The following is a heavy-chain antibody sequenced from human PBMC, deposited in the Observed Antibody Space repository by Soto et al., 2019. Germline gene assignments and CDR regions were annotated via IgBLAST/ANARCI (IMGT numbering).Heavy chain of an antibody. CDR1: GGSISSGDYY. CDR2: IYYSEST. V-gene: IGHV4-30-4*01. CDR3: ARTKYCTNTSCYRGRNNWFDP. J-gene: IGHJ5*02. Sequence: TLSLTCTVSGGSISSGDYYWSWIRQPPGKGLEWIGYIYYSESTYYNPSLKSRVTISVDTSKNQFSLTLTSVTAADTAMYYCARTKYCTNTSCYRGRNNWFDPWGPGTLVTVSS. D-gene: IGHD2-2*02.